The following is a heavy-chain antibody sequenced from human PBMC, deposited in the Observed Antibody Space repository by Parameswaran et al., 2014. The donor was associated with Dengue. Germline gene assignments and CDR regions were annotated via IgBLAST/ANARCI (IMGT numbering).Heavy chain of an antibody. J-gene: IGHJ6*03. D-gene: IGHD5-12*01. Sequence: WVRQAPGQGLEWMGIINPSGGSTSYAQKFQGRVTMTRDTSTSTVYMELSSLRSEDTAVYYCARDAMATTSLVAGGGYYYYMDVWGKGTTVTVSS. CDR2: INPSGGST. V-gene: IGHV1-46*01. CDR3: ARDAMATTSLVAGGGYYYYMDV.